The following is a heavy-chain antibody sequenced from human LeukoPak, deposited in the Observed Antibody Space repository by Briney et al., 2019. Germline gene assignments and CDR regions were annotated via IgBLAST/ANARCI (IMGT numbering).Heavy chain of an antibody. D-gene: IGHD3/OR15-3a*01. CDR2: INPNSGGT. J-gene: IGHJ6*03. CDR1: GYTFTSYY. CDR3: VVDYYYYYYMDV. V-gene: IGHV1-2*02. Sequence: GASVKVSCKASGYTFTSYYMHWVRQAPGQGLEWMGWINPNSGGTNYARKFQGRVTMTRDTSISTAYMELSRLRSDDTAVYYCVVDYYYYYYMDVWGKGTTVTVSS.